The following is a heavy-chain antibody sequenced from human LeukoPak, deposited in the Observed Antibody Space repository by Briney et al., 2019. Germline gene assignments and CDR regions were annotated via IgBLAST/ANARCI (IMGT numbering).Heavy chain of an antibody. CDR2: FSWNSGSI. V-gene: IGHV3-9*01. CDR3: ARGSGWKPIDY. CDR1: GFTFDDYA. Sequence: PGRSLRLSCAASGFTFDDYAMHWVRQAPGKGLEWVSGFSWNSGSIGYADSVKGRFTISRDNAKNSLYLQMNSLRAEDTALYYCARGSGWKPIDYWGQGTLVTVSS. D-gene: IGHD6-25*01. J-gene: IGHJ4*02.